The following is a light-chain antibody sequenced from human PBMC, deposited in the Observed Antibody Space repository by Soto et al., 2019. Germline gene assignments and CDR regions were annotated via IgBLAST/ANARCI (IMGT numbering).Light chain of an antibody. CDR3: QQLNSLIT. Sequence: DIQMTQSPSTVSAYVGYSVTITCRASQSITTWLAWYQQRPGKAPKLLIYAASTLQSGVPSRSSGSGSGTDFTLTISSLQPEDFATYYCQQLNSLITFGQGTRLEIK. CDR1: QSITTW. V-gene: IGKV1-5*01. CDR2: AAS. J-gene: IGKJ5*01.